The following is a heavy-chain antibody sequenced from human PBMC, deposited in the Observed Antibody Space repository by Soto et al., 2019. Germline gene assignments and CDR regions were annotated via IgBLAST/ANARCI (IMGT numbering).Heavy chain of an antibody. J-gene: IGHJ4*02. CDR3: ARDRWLRYSGYDWHFDY. Sequence: GGSLRLSCAASGFPFSSYEMNWVRQAPGKGLEWVAYISSGGGNIYYAESVKGRFTISRDNAKDSVDLQMNSLRAEDTAVYYCARDRWLRYSGYDWHFDYWGQGTLVTVSS. V-gene: IGHV3-48*03. CDR2: ISSGGGNI. D-gene: IGHD5-12*01. CDR1: GFPFSSYE.